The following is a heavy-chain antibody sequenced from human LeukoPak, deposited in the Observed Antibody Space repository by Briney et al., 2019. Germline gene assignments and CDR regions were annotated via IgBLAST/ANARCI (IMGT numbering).Heavy chain of an antibody. CDR2: IDASGGGT. Sequence: PGGSLRASCVVSGFIFRSYETSWVRQAPGKGLEWLSDIDASGGGTYYADSVKGLFTISRENSKTPLYLQMNSLRAEDTALYYGAKHSPCSGGSCPNDSGQVTLVTVSS. J-gene: IGHJ4*02. CDR1: GFIFRSYE. D-gene: IGHD2-15*01. CDR3: AKHSPCSGGSCPND. V-gene: IGHV3-23*01.